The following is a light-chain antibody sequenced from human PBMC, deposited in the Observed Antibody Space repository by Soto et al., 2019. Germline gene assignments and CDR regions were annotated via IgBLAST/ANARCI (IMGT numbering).Light chain of an antibody. J-gene: IGLJ1*01. Sequence: QSALTQPPSASGSPGQSVAISCTGTSSDVGGYNYVSWYQQHPGKAPKLMIYEVKNRPSGVSYRFSASKSAFTASLTISGLQAEDEAHYYCSSYTTSYFYVFGPGTKVTVL. CDR3: SSYTTSYFYV. CDR1: SSDVGGYNY. V-gene: IGLV2-14*01. CDR2: EVK.